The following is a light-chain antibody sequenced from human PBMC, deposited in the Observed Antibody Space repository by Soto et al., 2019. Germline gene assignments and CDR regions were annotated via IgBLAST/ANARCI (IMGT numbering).Light chain of an antibody. V-gene: IGLV1-44*01. CDR3: AAWDDSLNGFV. CDR1: SSDIGSNT. Sequence: QSVLTQPPSTSGAPGPRATISCSGSSSDIGSNTVNWYQQLPGTAPKLLRYTNSQRPSGVRDGFSGSRSGTSASLTISGLQSEDEADYHCAAWDDSLNGFVCGTGTKVTVL. CDR2: TNS. J-gene: IGLJ1*01.